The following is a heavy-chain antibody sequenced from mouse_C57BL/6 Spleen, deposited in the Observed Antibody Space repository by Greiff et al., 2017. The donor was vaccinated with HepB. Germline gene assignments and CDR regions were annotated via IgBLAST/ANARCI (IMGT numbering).Heavy chain of an antibody. CDR3: ARWSYSNYYY. V-gene: IGHV1-82*01. J-gene: IGHJ2*01. CDR2: IYPGDGDT. CDR1: GYAFSSSW. D-gene: IGHD2-5*01. Sequence: LVESGPELVKPGASVKISCKASGYAFSSSWMNWVKQRPGKGLEWIGRIYPGDGDTNYNGKFKGKATLTADKSSSTAYMQLSSLTSEDSAVYFCARWSYSNYYYWGQGTTLTVSS.